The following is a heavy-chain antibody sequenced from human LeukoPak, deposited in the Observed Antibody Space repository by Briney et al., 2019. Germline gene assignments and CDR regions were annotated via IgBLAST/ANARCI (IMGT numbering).Heavy chain of an antibody. Sequence: PGGSLRLSCAASGIIFSSDAMTWVRQAPGKGLEWVSSINGGTTLYAASVEGRFTISRDSSKNTLFLQMNSLRAEDTAVYFCARGPYSYDSSGAFDIWGQGTMVTVSS. D-gene: IGHD3-22*01. CDR2: INGGTT. CDR1: GIIFSSDA. CDR3: ARGPYSYDSSGAFDI. V-gene: IGHV3-23*01. J-gene: IGHJ3*02.